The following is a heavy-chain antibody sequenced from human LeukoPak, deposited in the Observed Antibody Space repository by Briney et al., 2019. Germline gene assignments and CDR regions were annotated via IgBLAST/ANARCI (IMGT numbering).Heavy chain of an antibody. Sequence: PSETLSLTCTVSGGSISSSSYYWGWLRQPPGKGLEWIGSIYYSGSTYYNPSLKSRVTISVDTSKNQFSLKLSSVTAADTAVYYCARRGYSSSWYWDYWGQGTLVTVSS. D-gene: IGHD6-13*01. CDR2: IYYSGST. CDR1: GGSISSSSYY. V-gene: IGHV4-39*01. CDR3: ARRGYSSSWYWDY. J-gene: IGHJ4*02.